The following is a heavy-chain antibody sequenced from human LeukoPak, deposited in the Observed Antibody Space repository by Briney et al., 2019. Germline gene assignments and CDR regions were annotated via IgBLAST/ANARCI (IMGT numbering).Heavy chain of an antibody. Sequence: GGSLRLSCAASGFTFSNYWMTWVRQAPGKGLEWVANIKLDVSETYYVDSVRGRFTISRDNTKNSLYLQMNSLRAEDTAVYYCARDSAIFGVVTSNDYWGQGTLVTVSS. J-gene: IGHJ4*02. CDR3: ARDSAIFGVVTSNDY. CDR1: GFTFSNYW. V-gene: IGHV3-7*01. D-gene: IGHD3-3*01. CDR2: IKLDVSET.